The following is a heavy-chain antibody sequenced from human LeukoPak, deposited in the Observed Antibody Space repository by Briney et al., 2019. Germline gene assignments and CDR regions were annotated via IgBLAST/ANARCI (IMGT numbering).Heavy chain of an antibody. Sequence: ASVKVSCKASGYTFTGYYMHWVRQAPGQGLEWMGWINPNSGGTIYAQKFQGRVTMTTDTSTSTAYMELRSLRSDDTAVYYCARDFWRGNYYYYMDVWGKGTTVTVSS. V-gene: IGHV1-2*02. CDR2: INPNSGGT. CDR1: GYTFTGYY. J-gene: IGHJ6*03. D-gene: IGHD3-3*01. CDR3: ARDFWRGNYYYYMDV.